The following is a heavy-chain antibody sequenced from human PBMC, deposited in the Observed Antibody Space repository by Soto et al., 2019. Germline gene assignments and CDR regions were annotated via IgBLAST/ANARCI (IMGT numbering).Heavy chain of an antibody. CDR1: GYSFLSYW. V-gene: IGHV5-51*01. CDR2: IYPGDSDT. CDR3: ARGPIEMATMYFDC. Sequence: PGESLKISCQGSGYSFLSYWIAWVRQMPGKGLEWMGLIYPGDSDTRYSASFQVQVTISADRSSSTAYLQWSSLKASDSAMYYCARGPIEMATMYFDCWGQGTLVTVSS. D-gene: IGHD5-12*01. J-gene: IGHJ4*02.